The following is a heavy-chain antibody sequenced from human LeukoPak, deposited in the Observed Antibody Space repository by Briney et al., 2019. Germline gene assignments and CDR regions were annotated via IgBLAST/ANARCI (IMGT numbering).Heavy chain of an antibody. J-gene: IGHJ4*02. CDR1: GASLTSYY. CDR2: IFYSGSA. Sequence: SETLSLTCTVSGASLTSYYWSWFRQSPGKGLEWIGHIFYSGSANYNPALKSRVTISVDTSKTQFSLKWSSVTAADTDVYYCARRTRDRYDFDYWGQGTLVSVSS. D-gene: IGHD5-24*01. CDR3: ARRTRDRYDFDY. V-gene: IGHV4-59*08.